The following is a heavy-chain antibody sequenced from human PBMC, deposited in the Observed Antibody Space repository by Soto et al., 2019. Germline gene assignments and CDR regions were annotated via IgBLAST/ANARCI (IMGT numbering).Heavy chain of an antibody. D-gene: IGHD4-17*01. Sequence: QVQLVQSGAEVKKPGASVKVSCKASGYTFTSYVINWVRQATGQGLEWMGWMNPNSGNTGYAQKFEGRVTMTRDTSISTDYMELSSLRSEDTAVYYCARGIGEDYGAYYYYYMDVWGKGTTVTVSS. CDR3: ARGIGEDYGAYYYYYMDV. J-gene: IGHJ6*03. CDR1: GYTFTSYV. CDR2: MNPNSGNT. V-gene: IGHV1-8*01.